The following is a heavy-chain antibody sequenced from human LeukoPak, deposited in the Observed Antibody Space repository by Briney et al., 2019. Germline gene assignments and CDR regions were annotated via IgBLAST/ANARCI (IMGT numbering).Heavy chain of an antibody. CDR2: ISWNGGNT. Sequence: GGSLRLSCAASGFKFDDYGMSWVRQAPGKGLEWVSGISWNGGNTGYPDSVKGRFTISRDNAKNSLFLQVNSLRADDTAFYYCAREGIYCVNGVCYLDYWGQGTLVTVSS. J-gene: IGHJ4*02. D-gene: IGHD2-8*01. CDR1: GFKFDDYG. V-gene: IGHV3-20*04. CDR3: AREGIYCVNGVCYLDY.